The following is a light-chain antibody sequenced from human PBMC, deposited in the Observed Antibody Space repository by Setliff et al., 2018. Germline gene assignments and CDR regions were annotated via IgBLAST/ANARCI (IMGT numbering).Light chain of an antibody. J-gene: IGLJ1*01. Sequence: QSVLTPPPSASGSPGQSLTISCTGTSSDVGAYNSVSWYQQHPGKAPKLMIYEVTKRPSGVPDRFSGSKSGNTASLTVSGLQADDEADYFCSSYAASYNPYVFGTGTKVTVL. CDR3: SSYAASYNPYV. CDR1: SSDVGAYNS. CDR2: EVT. V-gene: IGLV2-8*01.